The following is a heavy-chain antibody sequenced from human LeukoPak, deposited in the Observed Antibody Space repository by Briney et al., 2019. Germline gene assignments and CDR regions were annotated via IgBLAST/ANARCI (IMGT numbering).Heavy chain of an antibody. CDR2: IKSKTDGGTT. D-gene: IGHD3-10*01. V-gene: IGHV3-15*01. Sequence: GGSLRLSCAASGFTFSNAWMSWVRQAPGKGLEWVGRIKSKTDGGTTDYAAPVKGRFTISRDDSKNTLYLQMNSLKTEDTAVYYCSSTLLWFGELERFDPLGQGTLVTVSS. J-gene: IGHJ5*02. CDR3: SSTLLWFGELERFDP. CDR1: GFTFSNAW.